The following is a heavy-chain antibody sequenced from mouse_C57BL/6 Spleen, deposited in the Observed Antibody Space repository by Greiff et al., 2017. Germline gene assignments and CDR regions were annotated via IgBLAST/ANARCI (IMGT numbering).Heavy chain of an antibody. J-gene: IGHJ3*01. Sequence: QVQLQQSGAELVRPGASVTLSCKASGYTFTDYERHWVKQTPVHGLEWIGAIDPETGGTAYNQKFKGKAILTADKSSSTAYMELRSLTSEDSAVYYCTRGRTYWGQGTLVTVSA. V-gene: IGHV1-15*01. CDR2: IDPETGGT. CDR3: TRGRTY. CDR1: GYTFTDYE.